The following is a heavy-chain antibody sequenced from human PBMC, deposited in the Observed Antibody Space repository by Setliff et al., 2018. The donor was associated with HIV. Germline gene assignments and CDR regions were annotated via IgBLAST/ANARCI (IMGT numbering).Heavy chain of an antibody. D-gene: IGHD3-22*01. CDR1: GGTFSLHY. V-gene: IGHV4-34*01. Sequence: SETLSLTCAVSGGTFSLHYYTWIRQSPLRGMEWIGEINHSGGTRYNPSLKSRVTISVDTSKNRFSLKLSSVTAADTAVYYCARAMVKDYYDSSGYFDYWGQGTLVTVSS. CDR3: ARAMVKDYYDSSGYFDY. CDR2: INHSGGT. J-gene: IGHJ4*02.